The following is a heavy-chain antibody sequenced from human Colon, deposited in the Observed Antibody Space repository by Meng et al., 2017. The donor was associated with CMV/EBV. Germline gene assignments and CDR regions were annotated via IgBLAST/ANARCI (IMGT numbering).Heavy chain of an antibody. J-gene: IGHJ4*02. V-gene: IGHV3-7*04. CDR3: ARATYYYDDSAFGH. Sequence: GESLKISCAASGFSFSSYWMKWVRQAPRKGLEWVANINQDGSVKYYVDALKGRFTISRDNAENSLYLQMNSLMAEDTAVYYCARATYYYDDSAFGHWGQGTLVTVSS. D-gene: IGHD3-22*01. CDR1: GFSFSSYW. CDR2: INQDGSVK.